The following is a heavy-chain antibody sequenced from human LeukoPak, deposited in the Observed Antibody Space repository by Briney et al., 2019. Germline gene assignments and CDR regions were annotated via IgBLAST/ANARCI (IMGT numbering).Heavy chain of an antibody. CDR1: GYTFTSYW. J-gene: IGHJ6*02. V-gene: IGHV5-51*01. Sequence: HGESLKISCKGSGYTFTSYWIAWVRQMPGKGLEWMGVIYPGDSDTRYSPSFQGQVSISADKSISTVHLQWSSLKASDTAMYYCARQDYYGVDVWGQGTTVTVSS. CDR3: ARQDYYGVDV. CDR2: IYPGDSDT.